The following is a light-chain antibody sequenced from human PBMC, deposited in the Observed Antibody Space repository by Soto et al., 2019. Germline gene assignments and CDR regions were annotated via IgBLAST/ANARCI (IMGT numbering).Light chain of an antibody. CDR1: NIGSKS. CDR3: QLWDTSSDHPGV. V-gene: IGLV3-21*02. CDR2: DDS. Sequence: SYELTQPPSVSVAPGQTASIMCEGNNIGSKSVHWCQQKPGQAPVLVVYDDSDRPPGIPERFSGSNSGNTATLTISRVETGDEADYYCQLWDTSSDHPGVFGTGTKVTVL. J-gene: IGLJ1*01.